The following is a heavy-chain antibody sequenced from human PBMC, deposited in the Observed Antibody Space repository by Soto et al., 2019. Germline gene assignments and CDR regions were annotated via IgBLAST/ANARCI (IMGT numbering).Heavy chain of an antibody. V-gene: IGHV5-51*01. CDR1: GYSFTSYW. D-gene: IGHD6-19*01. J-gene: IGHJ6*02. CDR2: IYPGDSDT. Sequence: PGESLKISCKGSGYSFTSYWIGWVRQMPGKGLEWMGIIYPGDSDTRYSPSFQGQVTISADKSISTAYLQMNSLRAEDTAVYYCARDLGYSSGWYYYYGMDVWGQGTTVTVSS. CDR3: ARDLGYSSGWYYYYGMDV.